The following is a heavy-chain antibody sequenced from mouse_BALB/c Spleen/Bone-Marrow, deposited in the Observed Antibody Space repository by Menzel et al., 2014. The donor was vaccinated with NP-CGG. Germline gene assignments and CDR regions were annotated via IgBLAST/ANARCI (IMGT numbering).Heavy chain of an antibody. J-gene: IGHJ4*01. Sequence: VQLQQSGAELVKPGASVKLSCKASGYTFTSYYMYWVKQRPGQGLEWFGETNPSNGGTNFNEKFKNKATLTVDKSSSTAYMQFSSLTSEDSAVYYCSRDRRNALDCWGQGTSATVSS. CDR3: SRDRRNALDC. V-gene: IGHV1S81*02. CDR1: GYTFTSYY. CDR2: TNPSNGGT.